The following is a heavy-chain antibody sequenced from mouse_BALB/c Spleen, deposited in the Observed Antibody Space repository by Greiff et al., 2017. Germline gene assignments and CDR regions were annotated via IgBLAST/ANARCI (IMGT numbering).Heavy chain of an antibody. CDR2: ISTYYGDA. Sequence: VQLHQSGAELVRPGVSVKISCKGSGYTFTDYAMHWVKQSHAKSLEWIGVISTYYGDASYNQKFKGKATMTVDKSSSTAYMELARLTSEDSAIYYCARDWDGYFDYWGQGTTLTVSS. D-gene: IGHD4-1*01. V-gene: IGHV1S137*01. CDR3: ARDWDGYFDY. CDR1: GYTFTDYA. J-gene: IGHJ2*01.